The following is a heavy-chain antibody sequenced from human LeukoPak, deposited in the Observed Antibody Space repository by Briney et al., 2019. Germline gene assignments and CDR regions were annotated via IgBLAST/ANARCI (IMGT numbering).Heavy chain of an antibody. CDR2: ISSSGSTI. Sequence: GGSLRLSCAAPGFTFSSYEMNWVRQAPGKGLEWVSYISSSGSTIYYADSVKGRFTISRDNAKNSLYLQMNSLRAEDTAVYYCARRSSYLPRAWLKRGYYFDYWGQGTLVTVSS. V-gene: IGHV3-48*03. CDR1: GFTFSSYE. CDR3: ARRSSYLPRAWLKRGYYFDY. D-gene: IGHD5-12*01. J-gene: IGHJ4*02.